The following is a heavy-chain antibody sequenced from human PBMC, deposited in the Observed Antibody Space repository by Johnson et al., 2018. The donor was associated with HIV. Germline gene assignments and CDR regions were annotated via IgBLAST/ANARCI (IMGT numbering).Heavy chain of an antibody. Sequence: QMLLVESGGGLVKPGGSLRLSCAASGFTFSDYYMGWIRQTPGKGLEWVSYISSSGTTVYYADSVKGRFSISRDNAKHSLYLQMNSLRAEDTAVYYCARDRGYWDAFDIWGQGTMVTVSS. D-gene: IGHD3-22*01. CDR1: GFTFSDYY. CDR2: ISSSGTTV. V-gene: IGHV3-11*04. CDR3: ARDRGYWDAFDI. J-gene: IGHJ3*02.